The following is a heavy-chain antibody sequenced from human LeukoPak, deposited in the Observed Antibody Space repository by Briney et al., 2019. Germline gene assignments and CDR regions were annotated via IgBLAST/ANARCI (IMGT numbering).Heavy chain of an antibody. CDR1: GGTFSSYA. CDR3: ARALGYCSGGSCYHHNWFDP. J-gene: IGHJ5*02. Sequence: SVKVSCKASGGTFSSYAISWVRQAPGQGLEWMGGIIPIFGTANYAQKFQGRVTITADESTSTAYMELSSLRPGDTAVYYCARALGYCSGGSCYHHNWFDPWGQGTLVTVSS. CDR2: IIPIFGTA. D-gene: IGHD2-15*01. V-gene: IGHV1-69*13.